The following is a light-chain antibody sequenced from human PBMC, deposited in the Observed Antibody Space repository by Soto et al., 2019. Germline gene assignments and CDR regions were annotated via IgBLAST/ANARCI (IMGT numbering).Light chain of an antibody. V-gene: IGKV1-9*01. CDR3: QQLNGYLT. Sequence: DIQLTQSPSFLSASVGDRVTITCRASQGIASYLAWYQQKPGTAPKLLIYAASTLQSGVPSRFIGSGSGTEFTLTISSLQPEDSATYYCQQLNGYLTFGGGTKVEIK. CDR1: QGIASY. CDR2: AAS. J-gene: IGKJ4*01.